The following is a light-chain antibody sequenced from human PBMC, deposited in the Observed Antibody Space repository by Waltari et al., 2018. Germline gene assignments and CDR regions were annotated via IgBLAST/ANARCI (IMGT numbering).Light chain of an antibody. CDR3: QQYYNIPWT. V-gene: IGKV4-1*01. Sequence: DIVMTQSPASLAVFLGERATVNRKPTQNDVYSPHNKRVLAWFQQKPGQPPKFLIYWASTRESGVPVRFSGSGSGRDFTLTISSLQAEDVAVYYCQQYYNIPWTFGQGTKVEIK. J-gene: IGKJ1*01. CDR2: WAS. CDR1: QNDVYSPHNKRV.